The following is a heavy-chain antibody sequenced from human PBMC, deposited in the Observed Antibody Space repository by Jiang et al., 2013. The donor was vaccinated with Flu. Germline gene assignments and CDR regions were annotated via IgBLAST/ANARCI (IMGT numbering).Heavy chain of an antibody. Sequence: LLKPSETLSLTCTVSGGSISSYYWSWIRQPPGKGLEWIGYIYYSGSTNYNPSLKSRVTISVDTSKNQFSLKLSSVTAADTAVYYCARGYDSYGYDYWGQGTLVTVSS. D-gene: IGHD5-18*01. CDR1: GGSISSYY. CDR3: ARGYDSYGYDY. J-gene: IGHJ4*02. CDR2: IYYSGST. V-gene: IGHV4-59*01.